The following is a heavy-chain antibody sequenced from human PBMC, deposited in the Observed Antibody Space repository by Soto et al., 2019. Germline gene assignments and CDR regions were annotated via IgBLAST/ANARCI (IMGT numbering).Heavy chain of an antibody. Sequence: PGGSLRLSCTVSGFAFGSHAMSWFRQAPGKGLECVSGISGSGGTTFYADSVKGRFTISRDNSKKTLYLQMNSLRAEDTAVYYCAKTPYDFWSSGQYLFDHWGQGTLVTVSS. V-gene: IGHV3-23*01. CDR3: AKTPYDFWSSGQYLFDH. J-gene: IGHJ4*02. CDR1: GFAFGSHA. D-gene: IGHD3-3*01. CDR2: ISGSGGTT.